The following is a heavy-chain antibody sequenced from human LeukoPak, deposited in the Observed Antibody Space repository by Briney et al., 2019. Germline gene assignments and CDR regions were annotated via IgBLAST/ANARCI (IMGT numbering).Heavy chain of an antibody. CDR3: ARLSPEDAFDI. J-gene: IGHJ3*02. CDR2: IYYSGST. D-gene: IGHD1-14*01. CDR1: AGSISSYY. V-gene: IGHV4-59*01. Sequence: SETLSLTCTVPAGSISSYYWSWIRQPPGKGGEGIGYIYYSGSTNYNTSLKSRVTISVDTSKNQSSLKLSSVTAADTAVYYCARLSPEDAFDIWGQGTMLTVSS.